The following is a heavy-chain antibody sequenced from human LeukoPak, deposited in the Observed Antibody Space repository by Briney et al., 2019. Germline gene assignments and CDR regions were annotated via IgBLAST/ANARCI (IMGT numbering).Heavy chain of an antibody. CDR3: ARTPVGVGNLAFDI. CDR2: IRYDGSNK. J-gene: IGHJ3*02. Sequence: GGSLKLSCAASGFTFSSYGMHWVRQAPGKGLEWVAFIRYDGSNKYYADSVKGRFTISRDNSKNTLYLQMNSLRAEDTAVCYCARTPVGVGNLAFDIWGQGTMVTVSS. CDR1: GFTFSSYG. D-gene: IGHD1-26*01. V-gene: IGHV3-30*02.